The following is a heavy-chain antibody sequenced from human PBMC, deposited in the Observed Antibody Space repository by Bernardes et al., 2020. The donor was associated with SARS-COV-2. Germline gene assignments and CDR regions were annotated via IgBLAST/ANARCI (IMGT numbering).Heavy chain of an antibody. V-gene: IGHV4-61*01. CDR3: ARDAQWLVPHAFDI. Sequence: SETLSLTCTVSGGSVSSGSYYWSWLLQPPGKGLEWIGYISYSGSTNYNPSLKSRVTISVDTSKNQFSLKLRSVTAADTAVYYCARDAQWLVPHAFDIWGQGTMVTVSS. J-gene: IGHJ3*02. CDR2: ISYSGST. CDR1: GGSVSSGSYY. D-gene: IGHD6-19*01.